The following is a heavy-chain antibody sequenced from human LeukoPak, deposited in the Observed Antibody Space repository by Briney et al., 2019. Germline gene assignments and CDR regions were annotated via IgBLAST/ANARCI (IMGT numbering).Heavy chain of an antibody. Sequence: PGGSLRLSCAASGFTFSSYRMNWVRQAPGKGLEWVSSISSSSSYIYYADSVKGRFTISRDNAKNSLYLQMNSLRAEDTAVYYCARVYDGDYGYYSDYWGQGTLVTVSS. J-gene: IGHJ4*02. CDR2: ISSSSSYI. CDR1: GFTFSSYR. CDR3: ARVYDGDYGYYSDY. D-gene: IGHD4-17*01. V-gene: IGHV3-21*01.